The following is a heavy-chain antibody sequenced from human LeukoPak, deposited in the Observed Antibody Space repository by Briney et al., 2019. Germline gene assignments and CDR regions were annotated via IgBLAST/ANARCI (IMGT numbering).Heavy chain of an antibody. CDR2: FNQSGRT. J-gene: IGHJ3*02. Sequence: SETLSLTCAVYGVSFSDYYWSWIRQPPGRGLEWIGEFNQSGRTNYNPSLKSRVTMSVDTSKNQFSLKLSSVTAADTAVYYCARHRNIVVVPAAMRAFDIWGQGTMVTVSS. D-gene: IGHD2-2*01. V-gene: IGHV4-34*01. CDR1: GVSFSDYY. CDR3: ARHRNIVVVPAAMRAFDI.